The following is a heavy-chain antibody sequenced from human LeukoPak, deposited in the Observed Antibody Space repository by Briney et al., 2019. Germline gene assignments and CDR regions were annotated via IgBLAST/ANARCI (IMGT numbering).Heavy chain of an antibody. V-gene: IGHV3-23*01. Sequence: GGSLRLSCVASGITYEDCAFSWVRQAPGKGLEGVSVISGGGRSTSYADSLKGRFTISRDNSKNTLYLQMNSLRAEDTAVYYCAQLDVLRSDYFESWGQGTLVTVSS. D-gene: IGHD3-22*01. CDR2: ISGGGRST. CDR3: AQLDVLRSDYFES. CDR1: GITYEDCA. J-gene: IGHJ4*02.